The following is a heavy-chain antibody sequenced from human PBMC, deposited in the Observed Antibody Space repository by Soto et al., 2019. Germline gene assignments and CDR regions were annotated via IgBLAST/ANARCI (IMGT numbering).Heavy chain of an antibody. V-gene: IGHV3-23*01. CDR3: AKTLFWSGRTKVPNWFDP. CDR2: ISGSGGST. D-gene: IGHD3-3*01. CDR1: GFTFSSYA. Sequence: EVQLLESGGGLVQPGGSLRLSCAASGFTFSSYAMSWVRQAPGKGLEWVSAISGSGGSTYYADSVKGRFTISRDNSKNRLYLQMNSLRAEDTAVYYCAKTLFWSGRTKVPNWFDPWGQGTLVTVSS. J-gene: IGHJ5*02.